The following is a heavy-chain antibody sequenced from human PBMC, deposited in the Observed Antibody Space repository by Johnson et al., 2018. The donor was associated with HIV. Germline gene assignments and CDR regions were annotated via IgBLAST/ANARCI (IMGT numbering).Heavy chain of an antibody. CDR3: ANGDYGSGLRGAFDS. D-gene: IGHD3-10*01. CDR1: GFTFSSYW. CDR2: IKQDGSEK. Sequence: VQLVEYGGGLVQPGGSLRLSCAASGFTFSSYWMSWVRQAPGKGLEWVANIKQDGSEKYYVDSVKGRFTISRDNAKNSLYLQMNSLRAEDTAVYYCANGDYGSGLRGAFDSWGQGTMVTVSS. V-gene: IGHV3-7*01. J-gene: IGHJ3*02.